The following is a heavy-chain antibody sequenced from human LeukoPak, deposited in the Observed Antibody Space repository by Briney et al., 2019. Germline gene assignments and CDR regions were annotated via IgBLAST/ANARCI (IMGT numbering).Heavy chain of an antibody. CDR3: ARDREAYVGYYYYGMDV. CDR2: TYYRSKWYN. Sequence: SQTLSLTCAISGDTVSSNSAAWNWIRQSPSRGLEWLGRTYYRSKWYNDYAVSVKSRITINPDTSKNQFSLQLNSVTPEDTAVYYCARDREAYVGYYYYGMDVWGQGTTVTVSS. D-gene: IGHD4-23*01. CDR1: GDTVSSNSAA. J-gene: IGHJ6*02. V-gene: IGHV6-1*01.